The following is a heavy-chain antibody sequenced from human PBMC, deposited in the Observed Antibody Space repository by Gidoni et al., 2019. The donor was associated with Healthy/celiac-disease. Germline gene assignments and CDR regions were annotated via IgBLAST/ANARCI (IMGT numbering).Heavy chain of an antibody. D-gene: IGHD3-10*01. Sequence: QVQLQESGPGLVKPSQTLSLTCTVSGGSISSGSYYWSWIRQPAGKGLEWIGRIYSSGSTNYNPSLKSRVTMSVDTSKNQFPLKLSSVTAADTAVYYCARGPTSPYGPGSYLYLDYWGQGTLVTVSS. CDR1: GGSISSGSYY. V-gene: IGHV4-61*02. CDR3: ARGPTSPYGPGSYLYLDY. CDR2: IYSSGST. J-gene: IGHJ4*02.